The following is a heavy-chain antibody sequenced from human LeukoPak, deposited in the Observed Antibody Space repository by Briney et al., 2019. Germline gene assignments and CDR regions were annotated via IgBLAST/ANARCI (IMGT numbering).Heavy chain of an antibody. CDR1: GFTFRSYW. J-gene: IGHJ4*02. CDR2: INRDGSST. CDR3: VRDDSSHFDY. V-gene: IGHV3-74*01. D-gene: IGHD6-13*01. Sequence: GGSLRLSCAASGFTFRSYWMHWVRQAPGKGLVWVSRINRDGSSTNYADSVKGRFTISRDNTKNTLYLQMNSLRAEDTAVYYCVRDDSSHFDYWGQGALVTVSS.